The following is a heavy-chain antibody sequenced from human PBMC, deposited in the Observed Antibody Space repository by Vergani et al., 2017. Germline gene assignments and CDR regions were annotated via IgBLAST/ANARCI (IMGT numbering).Heavy chain of an antibody. V-gene: IGHV3-53*04. D-gene: IGHD3-22*01. J-gene: IGHJ4*02. Sequence: EVQLVESGGGLVQPGGSLRLSCAASGFTVSSNYMSWVRQAPGKGLEWVSVIYSGGSTYYADSVKGRFTISRHNSKNTLYLQMNSLRAEDTAVYYCARHLYDSSGYTLGIDYWGQGTLVTVSS. CDR3: ARHLYDSSGYTLGIDY. CDR2: IYSGGST. CDR1: GFTVSSNY.